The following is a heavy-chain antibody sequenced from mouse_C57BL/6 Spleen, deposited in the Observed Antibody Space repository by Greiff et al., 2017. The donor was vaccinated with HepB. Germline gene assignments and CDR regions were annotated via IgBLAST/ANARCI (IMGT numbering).Heavy chain of an antibody. CDR1: GYTFTSYW. CDR3: ARGGGVTTRYYAMDY. D-gene: IGHD2-2*01. V-gene: IGHV1-64*01. Sequence: VQLQQPGAELVKPGASVKLSCKASGYTFTSYWMHWVKQRPGQGLEWIGMIHPNSGSTNYNEKFKSKATLTVDKSSSTAYMQLSSLTSEDSAVYYCARGGGVTTRYYAMDYWGQGTSVTVSS. CDR2: IHPNSGST. J-gene: IGHJ4*01.